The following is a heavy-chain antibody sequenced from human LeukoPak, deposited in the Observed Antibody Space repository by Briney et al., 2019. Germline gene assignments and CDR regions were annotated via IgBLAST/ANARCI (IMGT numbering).Heavy chain of an antibody. Sequence: AGSLRLSCAASGFTFSRYAMNWVRQAPGKGLEWVSAISGSGGSTYYADSVKGRFTISRDNSKSTLYLQMNSLRAEDSAVYYCAKDRFYGSGSYTFDSWGQGTL. D-gene: IGHD3-10*01. J-gene: IGHJ4*02. CDR3: AKDRFYGSGSYTFDS. CDR1: GFTFSRYA. CDR2: ISGSGGST. V-gene: IGHV3-23*01.